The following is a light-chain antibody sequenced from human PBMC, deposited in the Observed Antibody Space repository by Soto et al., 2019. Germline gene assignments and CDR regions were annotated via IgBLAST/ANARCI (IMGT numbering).Light chain of an antibody. CDR3: QQSYSPART. CDR1: RNINNY. J-gene: IGKJ2*01. Sequence: DIQMTQSPSSLSASVGDRVTITCRASRNINNYVNWYQQTRGKDPKLLIYAASRLQSGVPSRFSGSGSGTDFILTINSLQPEDFGTYYCQQSYSPARTFGQGTKLEIK. V-gene: IGKV1-39*01. CDR2: AAS.